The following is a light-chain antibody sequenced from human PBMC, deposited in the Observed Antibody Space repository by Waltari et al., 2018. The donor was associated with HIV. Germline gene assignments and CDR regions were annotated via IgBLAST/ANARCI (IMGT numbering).Light chain of an antibody. V-gene: IGKV3-11*01. J-gene: IGKJ4*01. CDR2: DAS. CDR3: QQRSNWPLT. CDR1: QRVSSY. Sequence: EIVLTQSPATLSLSPGERATLSCRASQRVSSYLAWYQQKPGQAPRPLIYDASNRATGIPARFSGSGSGTDFTLTISSLEPEDFAVYYCQQRSNWPLTFGGGTKVEIK.